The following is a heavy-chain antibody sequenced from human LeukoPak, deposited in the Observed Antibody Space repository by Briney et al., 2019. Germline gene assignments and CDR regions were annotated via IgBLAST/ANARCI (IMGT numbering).Heavy chain of an antibody. D-gene: IGHD1-26*01. J-gene: IGHJ4*02. Sequence: SETLSLTCTVSGGSISSYYWSWIRQPPGKGLEWIGYIYYSGSTNYNPSLKSRVTISVDTSKNQFSLKLSSVTAADTAVYYCARLRREWELLGIFDYWGQGTLVTVSS. V-gene: IGHV4-59*01. CDR3: ARLRREWELLGIFDY. CDR2: IYYSGST. CDR1: GGSISSYY.